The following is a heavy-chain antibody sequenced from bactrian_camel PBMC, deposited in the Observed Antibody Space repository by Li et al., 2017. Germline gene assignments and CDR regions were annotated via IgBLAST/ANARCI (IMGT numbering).Heavy chain of an antibody. J-gene: IGHJ4*01. D-gene: IGHD1*01. Sequence: HVQLVESGGGSVQAGGSLRLSCAASGYIGSMYCMGWFRQAPGKEREGVASIDIYSNTNVADAVKGRFTVSKDSAKNTLFLQMNSLKPEDTAVYYCAGYRGGEWFCRDAPENAYTYWGQGTQVTVS. CDR2: IDIYSNT. CDR1: GYIGSMYC. CDR3: AGYRGGEWFCRDAPENAYTY. V-gene: IGHV3S53*01.